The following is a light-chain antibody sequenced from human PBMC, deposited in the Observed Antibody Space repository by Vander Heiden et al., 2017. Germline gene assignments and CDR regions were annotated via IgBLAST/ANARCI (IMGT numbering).Light chain of an antibody. CDR2: YNI. CDR3: AAWDDSLNGVV. CDR1: SSNIGSNA. Sequence: QPVLTQPPSASGTPGQRVTIFCSGGSSNIGSNAVNWYQQLPETAPKLLIYYNIQRPSGVPDRFSGSKSGTSASLAISGLQSEDEATYYCAAWDDSLNGVVFGGGTKVTVL. V-gene: IGLV1-44*01. J-gene: IGLJ2*01.